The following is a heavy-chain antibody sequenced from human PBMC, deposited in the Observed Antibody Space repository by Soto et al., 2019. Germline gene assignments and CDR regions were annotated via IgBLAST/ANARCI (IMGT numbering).Heavy chain of an antibody. CDR2: ISSDGSNK. CDR3: ASGGYSSDWYVISFDGY. CDR1: GFTFSSYG. V-gene: IGHV3-30*03. Sequence: QVQLVESGGGVVQPGRSLRLSCAASGFTFSSYGMHWVRQAPGKGLEWVAVISSDGSNKFYADSVKGRFAISRDNSKNTLYLQMNSLRAEDTAVYYCASGGYSSDWYVISFDGYWGQGTLVTVSS. D-gene: IGHD6-19*01. J-gene: IGHJ4*02.